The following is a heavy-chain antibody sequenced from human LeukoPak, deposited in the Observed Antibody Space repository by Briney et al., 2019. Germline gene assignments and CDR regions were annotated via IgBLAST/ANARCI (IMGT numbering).Heavy chain of an antibody. V-gene: IGHV3-21*01. CDR3: ARLSYEYQPLHQGRFFDY. D-gene: IGHD2-2*02. CDR1: GFTFSTYH. J-gene: IGHJ4*02. CDR2: ISSSSEHI. Sequence: GGSLRLSCAASGFTFSTYHMNWVRQAPGKGLEWVSSISSSSEHIFYADSVKGRFTISRDNARNSLYLQMNSLRTEDTAVYYCARLSYEYQPLHQGRFFDYWGQGTLVTVSS.